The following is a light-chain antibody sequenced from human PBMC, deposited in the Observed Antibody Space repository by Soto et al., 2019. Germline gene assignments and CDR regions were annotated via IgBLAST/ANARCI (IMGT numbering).Light chain of an antibody. V-gene: IGLV1-47*02. J-gene: IGLJ2*01. CDR1: TTNIGTNY. CDR2: STD. Sequence: QSVLTQPPSASGTPGQTVTISCSGTTTNIGTNYVYCYQQLPGMAPTLVMYSTDSRPSGVPARCSGAKSATSAFPAITGLRPEDEANYYCSAWDDSLSAPVFGGGTKLTVL. CDR3: SAWDDSLSAPV.